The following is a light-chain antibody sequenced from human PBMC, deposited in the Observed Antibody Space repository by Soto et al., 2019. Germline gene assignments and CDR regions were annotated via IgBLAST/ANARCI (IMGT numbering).Light chain of an antibody. CDR1: QSISSK. CDR3: QQYGSSLT. CDR2: GAS. J-gene: IGKJ4*01. Sequence: IRMTQSPATLSVSQEERATLSCRASQSISSKLAWYHQKPGQAPRLLIYGASSRATGIPDRFSGSGSGTDFTLSISRLEPEDFAVYYCQQYGSSLTFGAGTKVDIK. V-gene: IGKV3-20*01.